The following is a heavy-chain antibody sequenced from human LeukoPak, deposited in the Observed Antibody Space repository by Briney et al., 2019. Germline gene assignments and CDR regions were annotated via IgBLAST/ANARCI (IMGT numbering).Heavy chain of an antibody. CDR2: IYYSGST. V-gene: IGHV4-59*01. CDR3: ARTSIWYFDL. CDR1: GGSISSYY. J-gene: IGHJ2*01. Sequence: SETLSLTCTVSGGSISSYYWSWIQQPPGKGLEWIGYIYYSGSTNYNPSLKSRVTISVDTSKNQFSLKLSSVTAADTAVYYCARTSIWYFDLWGRGTLVTVSS.